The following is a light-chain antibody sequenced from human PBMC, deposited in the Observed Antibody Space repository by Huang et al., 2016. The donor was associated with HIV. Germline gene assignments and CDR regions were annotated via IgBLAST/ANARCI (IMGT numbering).Light chain of an antibody. J-gene: IGKJ4*01. CDR2: DAS. V-gene: IGKV3-11*01. CDR3: QQRSDWLT. Sequence: EIVLTQSPDTLSLSPGERATLSCRASQSVSSYLALYQQKPGQAPRLLIYDASNRATGIPARFSGSGSGTDFTLTISSLEPEDFAVYYCQQRSDWLTFGGGTKVEIK. CDR1: QSVSSY.